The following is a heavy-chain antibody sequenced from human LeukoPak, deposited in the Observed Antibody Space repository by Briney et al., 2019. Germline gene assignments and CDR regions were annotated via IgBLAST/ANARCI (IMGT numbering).Heavy chain of an antibody. CDR3: AREYYYGSGSYYNVVWFDP. Sequence: SETLSLTCTVSGGSISSGSYYWSWIRQPAGKGLEWIGRIYASGSTNYNPSLKSRVTISVDTSKNQFSLKLSSVTAADTAVYYCAREYYYGSGSYYNVVWFDPWGQGTLVTVSS. CDR1: GGSISSGSYY. V-gene: IGHV4-61*02. CDR2: IYASGST. D-gene: IGHD3-10*01. J-gene: IGHJ5*02.